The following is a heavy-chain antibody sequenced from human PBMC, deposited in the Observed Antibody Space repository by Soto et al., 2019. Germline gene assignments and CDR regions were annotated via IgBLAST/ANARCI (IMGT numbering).Heavy chain of an antibody. J-gene: IGHJ4*02. D-gene: IGHD3-3*01. Sequence: PGGSLRLSCAASGFTFSNAWMSWVRQAPGKGLEWVGRIKSKTDGGTTDYAAPVKGRFTISRDDSKNTLYLQMNSLKTEDTAVYYCTPGGALRFSGRAIDYWGQGTLVTVSS. CDR3: TPGGALRFSGRAIDY. CDR1: GFTFSNAW. V-gene: IGHV3-15*01. CDR2: IKSKTDGGTT.